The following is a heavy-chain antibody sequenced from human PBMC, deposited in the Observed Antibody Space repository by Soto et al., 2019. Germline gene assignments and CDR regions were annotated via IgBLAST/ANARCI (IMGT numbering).Heavy chain of an antibody. CDR2: MSYDGRKE. D-gene: IGHD3-10*01. V-gene: IGHV3-30*18. CDR3: VKDPTAGGTGTYYSY. J-gene: IGHJ4*02. CDR1: GFTFNTYG. Sequence: VQLVESGGGLVQPGGSLRLSCAGSGFTFNTYGMHWVRQAPGKGLEWVAVMSYDGRKEYYVDSVKGRFTISRENSKNTLYLQMNSLREEDTAVYYCVKDPTAGGTGTYYSYWGQGTLVTVSS.